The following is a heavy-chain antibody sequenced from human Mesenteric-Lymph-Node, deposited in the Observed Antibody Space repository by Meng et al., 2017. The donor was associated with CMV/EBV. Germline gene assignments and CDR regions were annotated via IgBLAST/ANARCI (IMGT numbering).Heavy chain of an antibody. CDR3: ARGNCRSTSCYCDY. CDR1: GFTFSVSS. CDR2: ISSSSIYI. Sequence: GGSLRLSCAASGFTFSVSSMNWVRQAPGKGLEWVSSISSSSIYIYYADSVKGRFTISRDNAKNSLYLQMISLRVEDTAVYYCARGNCRSTSCYCDYWGQGTLVTVSS. V-gene: IGHV3-21*01. D-gene: IGHD2-2*01. J-gene: IGHJ4*02.